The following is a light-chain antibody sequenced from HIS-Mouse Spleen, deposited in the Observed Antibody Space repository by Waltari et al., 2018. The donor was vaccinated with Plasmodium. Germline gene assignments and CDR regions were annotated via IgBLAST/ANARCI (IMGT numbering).Light chain of an antibody. CDR2: GAS. CDR3: QQYGSSRFT. J-gene: IGKJ3*01. Sequence: EIVLTQSPATLSLSLGERATLSCRASQSVSSSYLAWYQQKPGQAPRLLIYGASSRATGIPDRFSGSGSGTDFTLTISRLEPEDFAVYYCQQYGSSRFTFGPGTKVDIK. CDR1: QSVSSSY. V-gene: IGKV3-20*01.